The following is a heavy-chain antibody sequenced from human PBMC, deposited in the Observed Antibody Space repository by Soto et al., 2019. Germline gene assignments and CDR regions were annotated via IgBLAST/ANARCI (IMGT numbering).Heavy chain of an antibody. J-gene: IGHJ4*02. Sequence: PSETLSLTCTVSGGSISSGDYYWSWIRQPPGKGLEWIGYIYYSGSTYYNPSLKSRVTISVDTSKNQFSLKLSSVTAADTAVYYCARGLNYRISTSCYAGMDYWGQGTLVTVSS. CDR3: ARGLNYRISTSCYAGMDY. CDR2: IYYSGST. D-gene: IGHD2-2*01. V-gene: IGHV4-30-4*01. CDR1: GGSISSGDYY.